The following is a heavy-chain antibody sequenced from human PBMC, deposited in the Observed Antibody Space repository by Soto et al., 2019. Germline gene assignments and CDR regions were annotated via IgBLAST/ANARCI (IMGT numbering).Heavy chain of an antibody. CDR3: ATLLGFSSGGSWYSHVADY. D-gene: IGHD2-8*02. V-gene: IGHV3-23*01. CDR2: IDGGGTT. CDR1: GYTFSSRA. J-gene: IGHJ4*02. Sequence: EVHLWESGGDLVQPGGSLRVSCVGSGYTFSSRAMSWVRQAPGKGLEWVSGIDGGGTTDYADSVKGRFTISRDNSXXXXXXXXXXXXXXXXXXXXCATLLGFSSGGSWYSHVADYWGQGTLVTVSS.